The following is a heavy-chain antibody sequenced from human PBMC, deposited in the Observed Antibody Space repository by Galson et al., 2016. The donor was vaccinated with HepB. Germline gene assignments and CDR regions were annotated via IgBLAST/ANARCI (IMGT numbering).Heavy chain of an antibody. Sequence: SETLSLTCTVSGGSISGYYWSWIRQSPGRGLEWIGYIYHSGTTYYNPSLKSRVTISIDTWNNKFSLKMTGMTASDTAVYYCARHWGRNSRIDYWGQGTLVTVSS. D-gene: IGHD3-16*01. CDR3: ARHWGRNSRIDY. CDR1: GGSISGYY. J-gene: IGHJ4*02. V-gene: IGHV4-59*08. CDR2: IYHSGTT.